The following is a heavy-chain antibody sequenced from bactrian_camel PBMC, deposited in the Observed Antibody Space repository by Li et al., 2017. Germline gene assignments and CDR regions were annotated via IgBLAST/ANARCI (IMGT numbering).Heavy chain of an antibody. V-gene: IGHV3S53*01. CDR3: AAGPRWVRLCPDSRAYTY. CDR1: GSTSSLRW. CDR2: IRAGVSP. Sequence: VQLVESGGGSVQAGGSLRISCAGSGSTSSLRWMGWFRQAPGKVREGVATIRAGVSPYVVDSVKGRFTISQDSAKNTVLLQMNNLKPEDTAVYYCAAGPRWVRLCPDSRAYTYWGQGTQVTVS. J-gene: IGHJ4*01. D-gene: IGHD1*01.